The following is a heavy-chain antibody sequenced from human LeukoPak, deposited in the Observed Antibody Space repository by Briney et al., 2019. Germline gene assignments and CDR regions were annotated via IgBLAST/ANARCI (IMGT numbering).Heavy chain of an antibody. CDR1: GYTFTSYG. D-gene: IGHD6-19*01. CDR3: ARDRYRGRIAVAGTLSAY. J-gene: IGHJ4*02. Sequence: ASVKVSCKASGYTFTSYGISWVRQAPGQGLEWMGWISAYNSNTNYAQKLQGRVTMTTDTSTSTAYMELRSLRSDDTAVYYCARDRYRGRIAVAGTLSAYWGQGTLVTVSS. CDR2: ISAYNSNT. V-gene: IGHV1-18*01.